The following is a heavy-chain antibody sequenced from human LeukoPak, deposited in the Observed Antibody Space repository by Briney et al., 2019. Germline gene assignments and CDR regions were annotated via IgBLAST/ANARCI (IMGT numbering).Heavy chain of an antibody. CDR3: ARANLDGGDAFDI. Sequence: SETLSLTCTVSGGSISSGGYYWSWIRQHPGKGLEWIGYIYYSGSTYYNPSLKSRVTISVDTSKNQFSLKLSSVTAADTAVYYCARANLDGGDAFDIWSQGTMVTVSS. CDR1: GGSISSGGYY. CDR2: IYYSGST. J-gene: IGHJ3*02. V-gene: IGHV4-31*03. D-gene: IGHD3-16*01.